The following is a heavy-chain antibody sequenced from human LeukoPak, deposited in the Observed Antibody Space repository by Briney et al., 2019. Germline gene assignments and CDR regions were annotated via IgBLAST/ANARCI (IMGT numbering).Heavy chain of an antibody. CDR3: ARVIYDYVWGNYRYYDY. CDR1: GGSISSSSYY. J-gene: IGHJ4*02. D-gene: IGHD3-16*02. CDR2: IYYSGST. Sequence: SETLSLTCTVSGGSISSSSYYWGWIRQPPGKGLEWIGSIYYSGSTYYNPSLKRRVTISVDTSKSQFSLKLSSVTAADTAVYYCARVIYDYVWGNYRYYDYWGQGTLVTVST. V-gene: IGHV4-39*07.